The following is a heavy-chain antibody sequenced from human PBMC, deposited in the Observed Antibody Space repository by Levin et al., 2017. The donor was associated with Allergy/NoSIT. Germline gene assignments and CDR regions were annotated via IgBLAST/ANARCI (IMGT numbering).Heavy chain of an antibody. CDR3: ARDLYGSSDY. D-gene: IGHD3-10*01. CDR1: GFTVSSNY. CDR2: IYSGGST. V-gene: IGHV3-53*01. Sequence: GGSLRLSCAASGFTVSSNYMSWVRQAPGKGLESVSVIYSGGSTYYADSVKGRFTISRDNSKNTLYLQMNSLRAEDTAVYYCARDLYGSSDYWGQGTLVTVSS. J-gene: IGHJ4*02.